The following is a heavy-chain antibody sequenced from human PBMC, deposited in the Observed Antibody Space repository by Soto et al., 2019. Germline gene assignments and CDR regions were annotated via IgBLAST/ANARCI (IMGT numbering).Heavy chain of an antibody. D-gene: IGHD6-13*01. J-gene: IGHJ6*02. Sequence: QVQLQESGPGLVKPSETLSLTCTVSGGSVSSGSYYWSWIRQPPGKGLEWIGYIYYSGSTNYNPSLRSRVTISVDTSKNQFSLTLSSVTAADTAVYYCARVPSLSSSPAYYYYGMDVWGQGTTVTVSS. V-gene: IGHV4-61*01. CDR2: IYYSGST. CDR3: ARVPSLSSSPAYYYYGMDV. CDR1: GGSVSSGSYY.